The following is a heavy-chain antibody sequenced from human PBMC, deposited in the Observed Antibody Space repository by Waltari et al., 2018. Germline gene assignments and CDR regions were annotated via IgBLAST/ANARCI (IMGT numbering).Heavy chain of an antibody. CDR3: AKVPSSSSYYYYYYGMDV. Sequence: EVQLLESGGGLVQPGGSLRLSCAASGFTFSSYAMSWVRQAPGKGLEWVSAISGSGGSTYYADSVKGRCTISRDNSKNTLYLQMNSLRAEDTAVYYCAKVPSSSSYYYYYYGMDVWGQGTTVTVSS. CDR1: GFTFSSYA. CDR2: ISGSGGST. D-gene: IGHD6-6*01. V-gene: IGHV3-23*01. J-gene: IGHJ6*02.